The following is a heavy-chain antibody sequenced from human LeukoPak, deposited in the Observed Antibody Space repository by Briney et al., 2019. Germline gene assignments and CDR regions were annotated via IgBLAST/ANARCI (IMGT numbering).Heavy chain of an antibody. D-gene: IGHD3-22*01. CDR1: GGSFSGYY. CDR2: INHSGST. Sequence: SETLSLTCAVYGGSFSGYYWSWIRQPPGKGLEWIGEINHSGSTNYNPSLKSRVTISVDTSKNQFSLKLSSVTAADTAVYYCARGLVGYYDSSGYYPVYRQYGYFDYWGQGTLVTVSS. J-gene: IGHJ4*02. V-gene: IGHV4-34*01. CDR3: ARGLVGYYDSSGYYPVYRQYGYFDY.